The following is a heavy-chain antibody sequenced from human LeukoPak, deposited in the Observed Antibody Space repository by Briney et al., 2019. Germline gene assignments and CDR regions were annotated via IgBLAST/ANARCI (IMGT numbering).Heavy chain of an antibody. D-gene: IGHD2-21*02. J-gene: IGHJ4*02. CDR1: DFNFNTYT. CDR3: AKIDDYYKHFDS. CDR2: ISSRSSYI. Sequence: KPGGSLRLSCTASDFNFNTYTIDGVRQAPGKGLEWVSSISSRSSYIYYADALRDRFSTSRDNAKNSVYLQMDGLRVEDTAVYYCAKIDDYYKHFDSWGQGTLVTVSS. V-gene: IGHV3-21*01.